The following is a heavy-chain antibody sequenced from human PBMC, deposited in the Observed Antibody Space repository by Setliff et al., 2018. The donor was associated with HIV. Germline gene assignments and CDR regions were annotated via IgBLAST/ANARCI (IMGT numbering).Heavy chain of an antibody. CDR3: ARGPKISVTYNNYAWDNWFDP. CDR1: VGSFSGHY. D-gene: IGHD4-4*01. Sequence: PSETLSLTCAVYVGSFSGHYWIWIRQPPGKGLEWIGETNPSGSTKYNPSLKSRVTISVDRSKNQFSLKLTSVTAADTAVYYCARGPKISVTYNNYAWDNWFDPWGQGTLVTAPQ. J-gene: IGHJ5*02. CDR2: TNPSGST. V-gene: IGHV4-34*01.